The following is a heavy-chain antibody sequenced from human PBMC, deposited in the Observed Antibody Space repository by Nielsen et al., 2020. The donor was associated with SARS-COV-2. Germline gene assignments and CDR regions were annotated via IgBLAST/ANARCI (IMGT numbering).Heavy chain of an antibody. J-gene: IGHJ6*02. V-gene: IGHV4-61*08. CDR3: ARLSGSSYFYYGMDV. D-gene: IGHD1-26*01. CDR1: GGSIRSGDHY. Sequence: SETLSLTCTVSGGSIRSGDHYWSWIRQPPGKGLEWIGSIHYSGSTSYNPSLKSRVTMSLDSKNQFSMRLHSVSATDTATYYCARLSGSSYFYYGMDVWGQGTTVTVSS. CDR2: IHYSGST.